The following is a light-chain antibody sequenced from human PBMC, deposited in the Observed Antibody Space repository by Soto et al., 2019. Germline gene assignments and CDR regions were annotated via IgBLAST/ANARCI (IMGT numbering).Light chain of an antibody. V-gene: IGLV4-69*01. CDR1: SGHSSYA. CDR3: QTWDTGSVI. Sequence: QLVLTQSPSASASLGASVKFTCTLSSGHSSYAIAWHQQQPEKGPRYLMKLNSDGSHNKGDGIPDRFSGSSSGAERYLPISSLQSEDEADYYCQTWDTGSVIFGGATKVTVL. CDR2: LNSDGSH. J-gene: IGLJ2*01.